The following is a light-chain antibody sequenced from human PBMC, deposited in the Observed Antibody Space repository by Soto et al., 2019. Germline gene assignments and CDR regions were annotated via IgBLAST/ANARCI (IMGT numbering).Light chain of an antibody. Sequence: QSALTQPASVSASPGQSITISCTGTSSDIGDYNYVSWYQQRPGEAPKLILYEVENRPSGISDRFSGSKSGNTASLTISGRRTEDEADYYCTSYTSTDTLVVFGGGTKVTVL. CDR2: EVE. V-gene: IGLV2-14*03. J-gene: IGLJ2*01. CDR3: TSYTSTDTLVV. CDR1: SSDIGDYNY.